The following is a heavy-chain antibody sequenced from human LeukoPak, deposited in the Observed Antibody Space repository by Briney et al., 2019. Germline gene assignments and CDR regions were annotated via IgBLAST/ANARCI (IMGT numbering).Heavy chain of an antibody. D-gene: IGHD2-2*01. J-gene: IGHJ6*02. CDR3: ARDSVDVVVPAAVGYYYYGMDV. V-gene: IGHV1-2*02. CDR2: INPNSGGT. Sequence: ASVKVSCKASGYTFTGYYMHWVRQAPGQGLEWMGWINPNSGGTNYAQKFQGRVTMTRDTSISTAHMELSRLRSDDTAVYYCARDSVDVVVPAAVGYYYYGMDVWGQGTTVTVSS. CDR1: GYTFTGYY.